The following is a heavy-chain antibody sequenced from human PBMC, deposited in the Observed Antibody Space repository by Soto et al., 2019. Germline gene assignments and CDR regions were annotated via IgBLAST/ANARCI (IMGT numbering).Heavy chain of an antibody. CDR1: GDSISSYY. D-gene: IGHD6-13*01. CDR2: IYYSRST. Sequence: SETLSLTCAVSGDSISSYYCMWIRQPPGKGLEWIGYIYYSRSTNYNPSLKSRVTISVDTSKNQFSLKLSSVTAADTAVYYCARGRQQLVHHDAFDIWGQGTMVIVSS. CDR3: ARGRQQLVHHDAFDI. V-gene: IGHV4-59*01. J-gene: IGHJ3*02.